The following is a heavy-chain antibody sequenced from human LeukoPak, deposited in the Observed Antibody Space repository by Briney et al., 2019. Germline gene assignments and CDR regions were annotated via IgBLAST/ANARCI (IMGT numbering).Heavy chain of an antibody. CDR1: GGSISSSSYY. Sequence: SETLSLTCTVSGGSISSSSYYWGWIRQPPGKGLEWIGSIYYSGSTYYNPSLKSRVTISVDTSKNQFSLKLSSVTAADTAVYYCAREGYSGRYFDYWGQGTLVTVSS. J-gene: IGHJ4*02. V-gene: IGHV4-39*07. CDR3: AREGYSGRYFDY. CDR2: IYYSGST. D-gene: IGHD4-23*01.